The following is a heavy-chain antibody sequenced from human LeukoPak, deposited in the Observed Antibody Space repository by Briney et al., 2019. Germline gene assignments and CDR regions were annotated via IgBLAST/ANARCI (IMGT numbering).Heavy chain of an antibody. J-gene: IGHJ4*02. CDR1: GFTFSSYG. D-gene: IGHD7-27*01. Sequence: GGSLRLSCAASGFTFSSYGMHWVRQAPGKGLEWVAVMWYDGSNKYYADSVKGRFTISRDNSKNTLYLQMNSLRAEDTAVYYCARDEANWRFDYWGQGTLVTVSS. CDR3: ARDEANWRFDY. CDR2: MWYDGSNK. V-gene: IGHV3-33*01.